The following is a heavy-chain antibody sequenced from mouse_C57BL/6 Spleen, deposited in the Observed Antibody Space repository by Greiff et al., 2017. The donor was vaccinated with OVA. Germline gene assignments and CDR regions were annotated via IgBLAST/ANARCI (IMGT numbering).Heavy chain of an antibody. CDR2: IRSKSNNYAT. CDR1: GFSFNTYA. D-gene: IGHD2-4*01. V-gene: IGHV10-1*01. Sequence: EVMLVESGGGLVQPKGSLKLSCAASGFSFNTYAMNWVRQAPGKGLEWVARIRSKSNNYATYYADSVKDRFTISRDDSESMLYLQMNNLKTEDTAMYYCVRQDDYDGDYYAMDYWGKGTSVTVSS. CDR3: VRQDDYDGDYYAMDY. J-gene: IGHJ4*01.